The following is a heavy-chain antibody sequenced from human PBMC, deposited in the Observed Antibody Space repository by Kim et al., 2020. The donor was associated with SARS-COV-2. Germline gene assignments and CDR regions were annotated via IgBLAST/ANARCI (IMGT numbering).Heavy chain of an antibody. V-gene: IGHV4-34*01. CDR3: ARISDANYYDGSVGDAFDI. CDR1: GGSLNGHF. D-gene: IGHD3-22*01. CDR2: INTNGIV. J-gene: IGHJ3*02. Sequence: SETLSLTCAVYGGSLNGHFWTWIRQSPGKGLEWIGEINTNGIVNPNPSLPSLKSRVTISLHTSTNQFSLSLYSVTAADTAMYFCARISDANYYDGSVGDAFDICGQGTMVTVSS.